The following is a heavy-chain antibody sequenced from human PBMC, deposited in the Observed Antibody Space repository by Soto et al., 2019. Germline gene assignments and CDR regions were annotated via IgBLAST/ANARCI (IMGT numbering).Heavy chain of an antibody. CDR3: ATVQGGV. CDR2: ISGDGSFT. D-gene: IGHD2-8*01. CDR1: GFTFSTYW. Sequence: EVQVVESGGGLVQRGGSLRLSCAASGFTFSTYWMHWVRQGPGKGLVWVSHISGDGSFTTYADSVKGRFTISRDNAKNTLYLQMNSLRDEDTAVYYCATVQGGVWSQGTLVTVSS. V-gene: IGHV3-74*03. J-gene: IGHJ4*02.